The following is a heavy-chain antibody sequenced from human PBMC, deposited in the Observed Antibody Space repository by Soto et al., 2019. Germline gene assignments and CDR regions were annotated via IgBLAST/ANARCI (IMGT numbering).Heavy chain of an antibody. J-gene: IGHJ4*02. V-gene: IGHV3-30-3*01. Sequence: QVQLVESGGGVVQPGRSLRLSCAASGFTFSSYAMHWVRQAPGKGLEWVAVISYDGSNKYYADSVKGRFTISRDNSKNTLYLQMNSLRAEDTAVYYCARAPDYGDYVGGFDYWGQGTLVTVSS. CDR3: ARAPDYGDYVGGFDY. D-gene: IGHD4-17*01. CDR1: GFTFSSYA. CDR2: ISYDGSNK.